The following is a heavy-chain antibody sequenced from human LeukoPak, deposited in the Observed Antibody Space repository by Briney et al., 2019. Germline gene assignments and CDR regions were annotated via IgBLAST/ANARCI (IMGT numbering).Heavy chain of an antibody. J-gene: IGHJ5*02. CDR1: GGTFSSYA. CDR3: ARELADEANWFDP. CDR2: IIPIFGTA. Sequence: GSSVKVSCKASGGTFSSYAISWVRQAPGQGLEWMGGIIPIFGTANYAQKFQGRVTITADESTSTAYTELSSLRSEDTAVYYCARELADEANWFDPWGQGTLVTVSS. D-gene: IGHD1-1*01. V-gene: IGHV1-69*01.